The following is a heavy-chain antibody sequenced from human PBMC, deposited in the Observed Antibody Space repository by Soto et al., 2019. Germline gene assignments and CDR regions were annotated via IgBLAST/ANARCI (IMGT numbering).Heavy chain of an antibody. V-gene: IGHV3-30*18. CDR3: AKEGHTSGRCGCFNI. CDR2: ISVDGRND. CDR1: GFTLSSSV. J-gene: IGHJ3*02. D-gene: IGHD6-19*01. Sequence: PGGSLKLSCEASGFTLSSSVMHWVRQAPGKRLEWLSVISVDGRNDLHAGAVKGRFTISRDISKNMAYLQMNDLRPDDTAMYFCAKEGHTSGRCGCFNIWGQGTMVTVS.